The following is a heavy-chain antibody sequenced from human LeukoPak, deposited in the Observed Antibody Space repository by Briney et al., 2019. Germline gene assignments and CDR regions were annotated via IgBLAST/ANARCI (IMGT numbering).Heavy chain of an antibody. Sequence: SGVSVTLLCAASMLLVSSNYVRWVRQATGKGLEWVTVIYSGGSTYYADSVKGRFTISRDNSKNTLSLQMNSLRAEDTAVYYCARDFNYGSGSNYYYYMDVWGKGTTVTVSS. CDR2: IYSGGST. V-gene: IGHV3-53*01. CDR1: MLLVSSNY. J-gene: IGHJ6*03. D-gene: IGHD3-10*01. CDR3: ARDFNYGSGSNYYYYMDV.